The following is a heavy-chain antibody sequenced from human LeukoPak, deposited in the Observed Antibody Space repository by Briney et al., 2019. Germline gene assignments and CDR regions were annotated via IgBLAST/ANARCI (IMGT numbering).Heavy chain of an antibody. CDR2: INPTGGST. V-gene: IGHV1-2*06. CDR3: ATSSGWKSNIDY. J-gene: IGHJ4*02. Sequence: ASVKVSCKASGYTFTSYYMHWVRQAPGQGLEWMGLINPTGGSTGYAQKFQGGVTMTRDTSISTAYMELSRLRSDDTAVFYCATSSGWKSNIDYWGQGTLVTVSS. D-gene: IGHD6-19*01. CDR1: GYTFTSYY.